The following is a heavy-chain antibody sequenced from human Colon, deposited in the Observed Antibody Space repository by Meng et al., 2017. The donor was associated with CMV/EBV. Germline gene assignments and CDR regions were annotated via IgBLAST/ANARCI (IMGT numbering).Heavy chain of an antibody. CDR1: GYNFVNYG. D-gene: IGHD5-12*01. V-gene: IGHV1-18*01. CDR3: ARDGYSHSWSSEVYSDS. Sequence: ASVKVSCKASGYNFVNYGITWVRHAPGQGLEWMGWISPYHAKTNYAQRVQDRITMTTDTSTNTAYMELKSLRSDDTAVYYCARDGYSHSWSSEVYSDSWGQGTLVTVSS. J-gene: IGHJ4*02. CDR2: ISPYHAKT.